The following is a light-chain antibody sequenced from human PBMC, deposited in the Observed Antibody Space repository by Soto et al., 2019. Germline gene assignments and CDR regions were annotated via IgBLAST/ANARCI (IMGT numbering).Light chain of an antibody. CDR2: DAS. V-gene: IGKV3-11*01. Sequence: EIVLTQSPATLSLSPGERATLSCRASQSVSSYLAWYQQKPGQAPRLLIYDASNRATGIPARFSGSGSGTAFTLTISSLEPEDFAVYYSQQRSNWPPDSFTFGPGTKVDIK. CDR1: QSVSSY. CDR3: QQRSNWPPDSFT. J-gene: IGKJ3*01.